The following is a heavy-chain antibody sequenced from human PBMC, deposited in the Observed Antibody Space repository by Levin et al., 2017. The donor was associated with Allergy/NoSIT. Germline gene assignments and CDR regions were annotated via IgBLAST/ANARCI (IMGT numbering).Heavy chain of an antibody. CDR2: INPNSGGT. CDR1: GYSFTGYY. CDR3: ASFGGDYPAPSDY. Sequence: ASVKVSCKASGYSFTGYYIHWVRQAPGQGLEWVGRINPNSGGTNYAQKFQGRVTMTRDTSISTAYMELSSLRSDDTAVYYCASFGGDYPAPSDYWGQGTLVTVSS. D-gene: IGHD4-17*01. J-gene: IGHJ4*02. V-gene: IGHV1-2*06.